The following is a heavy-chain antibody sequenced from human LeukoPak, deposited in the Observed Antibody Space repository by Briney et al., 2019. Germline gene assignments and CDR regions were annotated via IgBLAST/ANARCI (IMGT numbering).Heavy chain of an antibody. CDR2: ISSSGSTI. CDR3: AREFCSSTNCYFDY. CDR1: GFTFSSYE. J-gene: IGHJ4*02. D-gene: IGHD2-2*01. V-gene: IGHV3-48*03. Sequence: GGSLRLSCAASGFTFSSYEMNWVRQAPGKGLEWVSYISSSGSTIYYADSVKGRFTISRDNAKNSLYLQMKSLRAKDTAVYYCAREFCSSTNCYFDYWGQGTLVTVSS.